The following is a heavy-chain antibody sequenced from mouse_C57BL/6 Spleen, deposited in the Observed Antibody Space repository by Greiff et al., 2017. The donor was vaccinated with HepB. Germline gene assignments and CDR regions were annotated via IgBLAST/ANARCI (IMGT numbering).Heavy chain of an antibody. J-gene: IGHJ1*03. CDR1: GYAFSSSW. CDR3: ARLTVHV. D-gene: IGHD4-1*01. V-gene: IGHV1-82*01. CDR2: IYPGDGDT. Sequence: QVQLQQSGPELVKPGASVKISCKASGYAFSSSWMNWVKQRPGKGLEWIGRIYPGDGDTNYNGKFKGKATLTADKSSSTAYMQLSSLTSEDSAVYFCARLTVHVWGTGTTVTVSS.